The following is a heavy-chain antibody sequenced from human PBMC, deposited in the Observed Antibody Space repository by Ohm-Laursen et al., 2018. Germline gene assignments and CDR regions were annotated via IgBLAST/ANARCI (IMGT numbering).Heavy chain of an antibody. V-gene: IGHV3-48*03. CDR2: ISPSGTPI. CDR3: ARGLGQWLVLWYFDY. CDR1: GFIFSNYE. D-gene: IGHD6-19*01. Sequence: GSLRLSCSASGFIFSNYEMTWVRQTPGKGLEWLSYISPSGTPIHYADSVKGRFTISRDNAKNSLYLQMNSLRAEDTAVYYCARGLGQWLVLWYFDYWGQGTLVTVSS. J-gene: IGHJ4*02.